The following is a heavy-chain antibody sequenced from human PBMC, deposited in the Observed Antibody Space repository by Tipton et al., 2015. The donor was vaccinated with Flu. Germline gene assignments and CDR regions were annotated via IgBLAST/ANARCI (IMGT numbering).Heavy chain of an antibody. D-gene: IGHD3-10*01. CDR1: GGIFNNNA. CDR2: IIPVFGAK. Sequence: QVQLVQSGAEVKKPGSSVKVSCKASGGIFNNNAINWVRQAPGQGLEWVGRIIPVFGAKDYAQKFLGRVTFTADESTSTAFMDLTSLTSEDTAIYFCANAYYGRPEPWFDSWGQGTLVTVSS. CDR3: ANAYYGRPEPWFDS. V-gene: IGHV1-69*18. J-gene: IGHJ5*01.